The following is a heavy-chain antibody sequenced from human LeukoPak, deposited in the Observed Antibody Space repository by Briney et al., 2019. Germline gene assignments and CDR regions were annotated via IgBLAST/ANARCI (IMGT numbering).Heavy chain of an antibody. Sequence: SETLSLTCTVSGDSISSYYWSWIRQPPGKGLEWIGYIYYSGSTNYNPSLKSRVTISVDTSKNQFSLKLSSVTAADTAVYYCARGRAWYMDYWGQGTLVTASS. V-gene: IGHV4-59*01. D-gene: IGHD6-19*01. CDR3: ARGRAWYMDY. CDR1: GDSISSYY. J-gene: IGHJ4*02. CDR2: IYYSGST.